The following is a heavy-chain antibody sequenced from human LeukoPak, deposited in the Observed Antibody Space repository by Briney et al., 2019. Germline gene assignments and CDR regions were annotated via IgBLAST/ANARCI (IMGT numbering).Heavy chain of an antibody. D-gene: IGHD4-23*01. J-gene: IGHJ4*02. Sequence: SDISYYWGWVRQAPGKGLEWVTNIKQDGSEKYYVDSVKGRFTISRDNAKNSLYLQMNSLRAEDTAVYYCACRRWKTSAVDYWGQGTLVTVSS. CDR2: IKQDGSEK. CDR1: SDISYY. CDR3: ACRRWKTSAVDY. V-gene: IGHV3-7*01.